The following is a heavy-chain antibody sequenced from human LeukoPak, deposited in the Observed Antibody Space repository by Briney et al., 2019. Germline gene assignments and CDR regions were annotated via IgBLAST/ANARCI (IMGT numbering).Heavy chain of an antibody. D-gene: IGHD3-22*01. CDR1: GYSFTSYW. CDR3: ARRDYYYDSSGYYFYYFDY. Sequence: GESLKISCKGSGYSFTSYWIGWVRQMPGKGLEWMGIIYPGDSDTRYSPSFQGQVTISADKSISTAYLQWSSLKAPDTAMYYCARRDYYYDSSGYYFYYFDYWGQGTLVTVSS. J-gene: IGHJ4*02. V-gene: IGHV5-51*01. CDR2: IYPGDSDT.